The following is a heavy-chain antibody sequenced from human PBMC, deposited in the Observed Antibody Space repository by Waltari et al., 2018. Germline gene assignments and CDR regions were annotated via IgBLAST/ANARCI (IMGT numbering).Heavy chain of an antibody. Sequence: QITLKESGPTLVKPTQTLTLTCTFSGFSLSTSGVGVGWIRQPPGKALEWLALIYWNDDKRYSPSLKSRLTITKDTSKNQVVLTMTNVDPVDTATYYCAHSVSLRLGELSFLPFDYWGQGTLVTVSS. J-gene: IGHJ4*02. CDR1: GFSLSTSGVG. CDR2: IYWNDDK. V-gene: IGHV2-5*01. D-gene: IGHD3-16*02. CDR3: AHSVSLRLGELSFLPFDY.